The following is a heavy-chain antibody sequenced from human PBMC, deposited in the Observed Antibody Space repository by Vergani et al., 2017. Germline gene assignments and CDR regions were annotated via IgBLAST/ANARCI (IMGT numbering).Heavy chain of an antibody. V-gene: IGHV3-49*03. CDR1: GFTFGDYA. J-gene: IGHJ6*03. CDR3: TTLQKNYDFWSGYYRLYYYYMDV. D-gene: IGHD3-3*01. CDR2: IRSKAYGGTT. Sequence: EVQLVESGGGLVQPGRSLRLSCTASGFTFGDYAMSWFRQAPGKGLEWVGFIRSKAYGGTTEYAASVKGRFTISRDDSKSIAYLQMNSLKTEDTAVYYCTTLQKNYDFWSGYYRLYYYYMDVWGKGTTVTVSS.